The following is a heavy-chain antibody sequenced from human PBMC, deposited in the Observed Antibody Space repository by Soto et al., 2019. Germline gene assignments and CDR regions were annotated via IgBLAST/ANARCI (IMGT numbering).Heavy chain of an antibody. CDR1: GGSIRGSY. D-gene: IGHD6-19*01. V-gene: IGHV4-59*01. J-gene: IGHJ4*02. Sequence: ETLSLTYSVSGGSIRGSYWSWIRQSPGEGLEWLGYGYYTGSTNYSPSLRSRVSISVDTSKNEFSLRLSPVTAADTAVYFCARSVAVPGAHIDYWGQGTQVTVSS. CDR3: ARSVAVPGAHIDY. CDR2: GYYTGST.